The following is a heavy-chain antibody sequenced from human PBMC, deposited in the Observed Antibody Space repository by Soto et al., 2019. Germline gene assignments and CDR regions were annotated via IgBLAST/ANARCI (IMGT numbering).Heavy chain of an antibody. V-gene: IGHV3-48*02. CDR1: GFTFSSYS. D-gene: IGHD1-26*01. CDR3: ARYSGRYNPSYYPMDV. CDR2: IRSSTSTI. Sequence: EVQLVESGGGLVQPGGSLTLSCAASGFTFSSYSMNWVRQAPGKGLEWVSYIRSSTSTIYYADSVKGRFTISRDNAKNSLYLQMSSLRDEDTAVYYCARYSGRYNPSYYPMDVWGQGTTVTVSS. J-gene: IGHJ6*02.